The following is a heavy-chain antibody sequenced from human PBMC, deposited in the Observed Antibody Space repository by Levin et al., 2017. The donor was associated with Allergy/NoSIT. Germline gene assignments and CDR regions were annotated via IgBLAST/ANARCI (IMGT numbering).Heavy chain of an antibody. CDR1: GGSFSGYY. V-gene: IGHV4-34*01. Sequence: SETLSLTCAVYGGSFSGYYWSWIRQPPGKGLEWIGEINHSGSTNYNPSLKSRVTISLDTSTNQFSLMLSSVTAADTAVYYCASGLYSSSWYEYYGMDVWGQGTTVTVPS. D-gene: IGHD6-13*01. CDR3: ASGLYSSSWYEYYGMDV. J-gene: IGHJ6*02. CDR2: INHSGST.